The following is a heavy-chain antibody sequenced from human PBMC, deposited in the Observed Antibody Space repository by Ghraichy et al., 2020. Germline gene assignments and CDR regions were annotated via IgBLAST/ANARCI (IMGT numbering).Heavy chain of an antibody. V-gene: IGHV4-59*08. J-gene: IGHJ4*02. CDR2: IYYSGST. CDR1: GGSISSYY. Sequence: SETLSLTCTVSGGSISSYYWSWIRQPPGKGLEWIGYIYYSGSTNYNPSLKSRVTISVDTSKNQFSLKLSSVTAADTAVYYCARTTGPRSYFDYWGQGTLVTVSS. CDR3: ARTTGPRSYFDY. D-gene: IGHD1-1*01.